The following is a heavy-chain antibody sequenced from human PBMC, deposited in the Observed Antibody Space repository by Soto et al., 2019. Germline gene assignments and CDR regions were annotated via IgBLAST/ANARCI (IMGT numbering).Heavy chain of an antibody. CDR3: ARHLGGNHYYYVMDV. CDR2: IIPIFGTA. D-gene: IGHD3-16*01. V-gene: IGHV1-69*12. Sequence: QVQLVQSGAEVKKPGSSVKVSCKASGGTFSSYAISWVRQAPGQGLEWMGGIIPIFGTADYAQKFQGRVTITADDFTSTAYMELSSLRSEDTAVYYCARHLGGNHYYYVMDVWGHGTTVTVSS. J-gene: IGHJ6*02. CDR1: GGTFSSYA.